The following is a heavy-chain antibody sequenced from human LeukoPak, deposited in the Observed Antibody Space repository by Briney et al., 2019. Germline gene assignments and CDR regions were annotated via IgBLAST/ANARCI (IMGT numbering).Heavy chain of an antibody. CDR2: INSDGSST. Sequence: GGSLRLSCEASGFTFSSYWMHWVRQAPGKGLVWVSRINSDGSSTTYADSVKGRFTISRDNAKNTLYLQMNSLRAEDTAVYYCAKGGTYSFDYWGQGTLATVSS. CDR1: GFTFSSYW. CDR3: AKGGTYSFDY. D-gene: IGHD1-26*01. J-gene: IGHJ4*02. V-gene: IGHV3-74*01.